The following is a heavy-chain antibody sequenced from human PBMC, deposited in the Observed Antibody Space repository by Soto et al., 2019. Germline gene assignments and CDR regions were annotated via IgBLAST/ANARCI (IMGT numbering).Heavy chain of an antibody. CDR1: GFTFISYG. D-gene: IGHD1-1*01. CDR3: ARATNYCYGMDV. CDR2: ISYDGSDR. J-gene: IGHJ6*02. Sequence: QVQLVESGGGVVQPGRSLRLSCAASGFTFISYGMHWVRQAPGKGLQWVAFISYDGSDRYYEDSVKGRFTISRGNSKNTLYLQINSLRAEDTALYYCARATNYCYGMDVWGQGTTVTVSS. V-gene: IGHV3-33*05.